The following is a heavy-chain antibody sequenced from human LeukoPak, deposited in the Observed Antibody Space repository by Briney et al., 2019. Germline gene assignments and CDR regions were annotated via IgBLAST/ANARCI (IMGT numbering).Heavy chain of an antibody. CDR1: GGSINSHY. V-gene: IGHV4-59*08. J-gene: IGHJ4*02. D-gene: IGHD6-19*01. CDR2: IYYSGST. Sequence: PSETLSLTCTVSGGSINSHYWSWIRQSPGKGREWIGDIYYSGSTKYNPSLRSRVTISVDTPKNDLSLRLTSVLAADTAIYYCVRRDNTGWNYFDCWGQGILVTVSS. CDR3: VRRDNTGWNYFDC.